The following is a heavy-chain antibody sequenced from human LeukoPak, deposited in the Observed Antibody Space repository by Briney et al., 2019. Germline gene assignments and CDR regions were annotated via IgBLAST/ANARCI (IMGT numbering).Heavy chain of an antibody. J-gene: IGHJ4*02. Sequence: GESLKISCKGSGYSFTSFWIGWVRQMPGKGLEWVAIIYPGDSDTRYSPPFQGQVTISADKSISTAYLQWSSLKASDTAMYYCARHITPGKPHYYFDYWGQGTLVTVSS. CDR1: GYSFTSFW. D-gene: IGHD1-14*01. CDR2: IYPGDSDT. CDR3: ARHITPGKPHYYFDY. V-gene: IGHV5-51*01.